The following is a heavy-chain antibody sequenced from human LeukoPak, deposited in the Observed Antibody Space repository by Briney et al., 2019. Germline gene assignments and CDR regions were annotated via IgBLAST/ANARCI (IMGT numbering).Heavy chain of an antibody. J-gene: IGHJ3*02. Sequence: GGSLRLSCAASGFTFSSYSMNWVRQAPGKGPEWVANIRGDGGERYYVDSVRGRFTISRDNAANSLYLQINSLRGDDTAVYYCASDHGDPARLGAFDIWGQGTMVTVSS. D-gene: IGHD7-27*01. CDR3: ASDHGDPARLGAFDI. V-gene: IGHV3-7*01. CDR2: IRGDGGER. CDR1: GFTFSSYS.